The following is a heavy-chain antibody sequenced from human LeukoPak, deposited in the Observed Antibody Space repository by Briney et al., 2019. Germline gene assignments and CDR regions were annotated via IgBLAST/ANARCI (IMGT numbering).Heavy chain of an antibody. J-gene: IGHJ6*02. CDR1: GLTFSSYA. V-gene: IGHV3-30*18. CDR2: ISSDGSSK. CDR3: AKGSGGSCYSSGDV. D-gene: IGHD2-15*01. Sequence: GGSLRLSCAASGLTFSSYAMSWVRQAPGKGLEWVAAISSDGSSKYYAGSVRGRSTISRDKSNNTVSLQMSSLRPEDTAVYYCAKGSGGSCYSSGDVWGQGTTVTVSS.